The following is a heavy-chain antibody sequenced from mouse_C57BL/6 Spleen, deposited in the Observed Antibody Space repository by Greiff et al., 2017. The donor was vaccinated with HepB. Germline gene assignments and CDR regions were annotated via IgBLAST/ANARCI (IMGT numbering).Heavy chain of an antibody. CDR3: GRHVSYGSSYDV. D-gene: IGHD1-1*01. Sequence: DVHLVESGGGLVQPKGSLKLSCAASGFSFNTYAMNWVRQAPGKGLEWVARIRSKSNNYATYYADSVKDRFTISRDDSESMLYLQMNNLKTEDTAMYYCGRHVSYGSSYDVWGTGTTVTVSS. CDR2: IRSKSNNYAT. CDR1: GFSFNTYA. V-gene: IGHV10-1*01. J-gene: IGHJ1*03.